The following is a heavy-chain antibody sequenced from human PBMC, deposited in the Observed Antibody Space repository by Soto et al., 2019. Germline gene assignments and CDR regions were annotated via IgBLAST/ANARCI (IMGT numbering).Heavy chain of an antibody. CDR3: TRGDY. Sequence: QVQLQESAPGLVKPSQTLSLTCTVSGDSMTTVGYYWTWIRQHPGQGLEWIGFISYSGSTYYSSSLKGRVAISADTSKNQFSLKLNSVTVADTAVYYCTRGDYWGQGTLVTVSS. CDR2: ISYSGST. V-gene: IGHV4-31*03. CDR1: GDSMTTVGYY. J-gene: IGHJ4*02.